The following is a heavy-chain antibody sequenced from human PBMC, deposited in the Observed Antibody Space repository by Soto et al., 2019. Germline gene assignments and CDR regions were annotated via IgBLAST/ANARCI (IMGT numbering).Heavy chain of an antibody. CDR1: GGSITSSSYY. J-gene: IGHJ4*02. CDR2: IYYTGST. Sequence: QLQLQESGPGLVKPSETLSLTCTVSGGSITSSSYYWGWIRQPPGKGLEWIGSIYYTGSTYYNPSLQSRVTISVDTSKNQFSLKLRSVTAADTAVYYCMLGSGWKDFDYWGQGTLVTVSS. CDR3: MLGSGWKDFDY. D-gene: IGHD3-22*01. V-gene: IGHV4-39*01.